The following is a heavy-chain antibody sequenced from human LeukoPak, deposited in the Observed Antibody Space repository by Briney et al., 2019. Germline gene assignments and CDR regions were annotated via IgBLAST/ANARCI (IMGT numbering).Heavy chain of an antibody. CDR3: ARHPTWGGSLYYFDY. CDR1: GGSISSYY. Sequence: PSETLSLTCTVSGGSISSYYWSWIRQPPGKGLEWIGYIYYSGSTNYNPSLKGRVTISVDTSKNQFSLKLSSVTAADTAVYYCARHPTWGGSLYYFDYWGQGTLVTVSS. V-gene: IGHV4-59*08. CDR2: IYYSGST. D-gene: IGHD1-26*01. J-gene: IGHJ4*02.